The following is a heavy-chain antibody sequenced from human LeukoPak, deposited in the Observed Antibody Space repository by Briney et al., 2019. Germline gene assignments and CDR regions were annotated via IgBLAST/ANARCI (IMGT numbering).Heavy chain of an antibody. CDR2: IYYNGGT. CDR1: GGSISSCY. J-gene: IGHJ4*02. CDR3: ARGRGWYKNSGFDY. Sequence: SETLSLTCTVSGGSISSCYCSWLRQPPGGRVEWGGYIYYNGGTNYNPSLKSRVTISVDTSKNQFSLKLSSVTAADTAVYYCARGRGWYKNSGFDYWGQGTLVTVSS. D-gene: IGHD6-19*01. V-gene: IGHV4-59*01.